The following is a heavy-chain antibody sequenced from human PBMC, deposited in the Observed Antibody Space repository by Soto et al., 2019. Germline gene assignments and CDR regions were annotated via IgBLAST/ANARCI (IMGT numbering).Heavy chain of an antibody. Sequence: EVQLVESGGDLVQPGGALRLSCAASGFTVSNNYVTWVRQAPGKGLEWVSIIYTGGGTYYADSVKDRFTISRNNSKNTLYLQMNSLRAEDTAVYYCARGVRGPWLAVFDYWRQGTLVTVSS. D-gene: IGHD3-10*01. CDR1: GFTVSNNY. J-gene: IGHJ4*02. CDR2: IYTGGGT. V-gene: IGHV3-66*01. CDR3: ARGVRGPWLAVFDY.